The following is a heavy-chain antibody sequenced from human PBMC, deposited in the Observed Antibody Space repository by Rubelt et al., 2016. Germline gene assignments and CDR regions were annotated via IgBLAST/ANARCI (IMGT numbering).Heavy chain of an antibody. CDR2: ISSSSSTI. J-gene: IGHJ5*02. V-gene: IGHV3-48*01. D-gene: IGHD3-22*01. CDR1: GFTFSSYS. CDR3: AGNYYDSSGFYP. Sequence: GGGLVQPGGSLRLSCAASGFTFSSYSMNWVRQAPGKGLEWVSYISSSSSTIYYADSVKGRFTISRDNSENTLYLQMNSLRPEDTAAYYCAGNYYDSSGFYPWDQGTLVSVST.